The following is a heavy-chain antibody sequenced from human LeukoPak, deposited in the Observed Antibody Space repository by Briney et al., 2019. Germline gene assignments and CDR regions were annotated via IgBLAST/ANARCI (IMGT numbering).Heavy chain of an antibody. J-gene: IGHJ4*02. V-gene: IGHV3-48*01. CDR3: ARENYYGSGRQPIDY. CDR1: GFTFSSYS. D-gene: IGHD3-10*01. CDR2: ISSSTNTI. Sequence: GGSLRLSCAASGFTFSSYSMNWVRQAPGKGLEWVSYISSSTNTIYYADSVKGRFTISRDNAKNSLYLQMNSLRAEDTAVYYCARENYYGSGRQPIDYWGQGTLVTVSS.